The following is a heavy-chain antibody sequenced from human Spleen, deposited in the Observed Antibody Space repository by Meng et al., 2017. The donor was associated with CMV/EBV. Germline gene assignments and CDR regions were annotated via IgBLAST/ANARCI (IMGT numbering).Heavy chain of an antibody. CDR1: GFTFSGYT. CDR2: ISSSSTDI. CDR3: ARNRRYYYGSGSYYNSYYFDY. V-gene: IGHV3-21*01. J-gene: IGHJ4*02. D-gene: IGHD3-10*01. Sequence: GESLKISCAASGFTFSGYTMNWVRQAPGKGLEWVSSISSSSTDIYYADSVKGRFTVSRDNAKNTLYLQMNSLRAEDTAVFYCARNRRYYYGSGSYYNSYYFDYWGQGALVTVPQ.